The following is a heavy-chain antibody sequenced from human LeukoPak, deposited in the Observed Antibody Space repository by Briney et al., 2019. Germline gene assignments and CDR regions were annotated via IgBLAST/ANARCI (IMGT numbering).Heavy chain of an antibody. D-gene: IGHD6-19*01. V-gene: IGHV1-18*01. J-gene: IGHJ6*03. CDR3: ARSDSSGRYGGYYYYYMDV. Sequence: ASVTVSCTSSGYTFTTYGFTWVRQAPGQGHEWMGWISAYNSNTNYAQKLHGRVTITTDTSTSTAYMEVRSLRSDDTAVYYCARSDSSGRYGGYYYYYMDVWGKGTTVTVSS. CDR2: ISAYNSNT. CDR1: GYTFTTYG.